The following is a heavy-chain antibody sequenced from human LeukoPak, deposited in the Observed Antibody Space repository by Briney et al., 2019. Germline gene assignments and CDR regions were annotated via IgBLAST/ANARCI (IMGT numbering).Heavy chain of an antibody. J-gene: IGHJ4*02. V-gene: IGHV3-30*01. Sequence: GGSLRLSCAASGFTFSSYALNWVRQAPGKGLEWVAVISYDGTNEFYADSVQSRFTISRDNSKNTLNLQMNSLRPEDTAIYYCARSRIAAVVPFYFDSWGQGALVTVSS. CDR2: ISYDGTNE. D-gene: IGHD6-13*01. CDR1: GFTFSSYA. CDR3: ARSRIAAVVPFYFDS.